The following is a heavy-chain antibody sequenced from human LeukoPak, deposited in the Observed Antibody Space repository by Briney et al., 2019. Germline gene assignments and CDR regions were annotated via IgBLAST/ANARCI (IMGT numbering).Heavy chain of an antibody. V-gene: IGHV3-11*05. CDR3: ARDDRFDGSGHYSAFDV. J-gene: IGHJ3*01. CDR1: GFTFSDFY. Sequence: GGSLRLSCAASGFTFSDFYMNWTRQAPGKGLEWISFIGKTGSHTHYAESVKGRFTISRDNAKKSVFLQMNSLRDDDTAVYYCARDDRFDGSGHYSAFDVWGQGTMVTVSS. CDR2: IGKTGSHT. D-gene: IGHD3-22*01.